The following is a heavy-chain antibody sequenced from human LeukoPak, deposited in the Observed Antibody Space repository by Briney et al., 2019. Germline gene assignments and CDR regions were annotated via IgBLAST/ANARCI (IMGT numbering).Heavy chain of an antibody. V-gene: IGHV1-69*05. J-gene: IGHJ3*02. D-gene: IGHD1-26*01. CDR1: GGTFSSYA. Sequence: SVKVSCKASGGTFSSYAISWVRQAPGQGLEWMGGIIPIFGTANYAQKFRGRVTITTDESTSTAYMELSSLRSEDTAVYYCATGGGGSSGTVGAFDIWGQGTMVTVSS. CDR3: ATGGGGSSGTVGAFDI. CDR2: IIPIFGTA.